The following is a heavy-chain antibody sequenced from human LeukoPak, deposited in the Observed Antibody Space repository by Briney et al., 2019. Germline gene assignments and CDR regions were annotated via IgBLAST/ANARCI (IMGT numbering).Heavy chain of an antibody. D-gene: IGHD6-19*01. J-gene: IGHJ4*02. CDR3: AKDKGGIAVAGNFDY. Sequence: PPGGSLRLSCAASGFTFSSYAMSWVRPAPRKGLEWVSAISGSGGSTYYADSVKGRFTISRDNSKNTLYLQMNSLRAEDTAVYYCAKDKGGIAVAGNFDYWGQGTLVTVSS. CDR1: GFTFSSYA. V-gene: IGHV3-23*01. CDR2: ISGSGGST.